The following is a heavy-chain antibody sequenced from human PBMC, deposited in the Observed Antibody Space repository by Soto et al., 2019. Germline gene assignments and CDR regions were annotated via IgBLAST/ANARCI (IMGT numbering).Heavy chain of an antibody. CDR2: IYPGDSDT. D-gene: IGHD5-18*01. Sequence: GGSLRLSCTASGFTFGDYAMSWFRQAPGKGLEWMGIIYPGDSDTRYSPSFQGQVTISADKSISTAYLQWSSLKASDTAMYYCARHRGTAMDMDVWGQGTTVTVSS. CDR1: GFTFGDYA. V-gene: IGHV5-51*01. J-gene: IGHJ6*02. CDR3: ARHRGTAMDMDV.